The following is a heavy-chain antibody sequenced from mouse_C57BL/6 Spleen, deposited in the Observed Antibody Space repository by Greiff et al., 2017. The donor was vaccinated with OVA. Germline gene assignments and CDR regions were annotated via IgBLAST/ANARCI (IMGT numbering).Heavy chain of an antibody. Sequence: EVQLVESGAGLVQPGGSLKLSCAASGFTFSDYYMYWVRQTPEKGLEWVAYIIHGGGSTYYPDTVMGRVTISRDNAKNTLYRQMSRLTAEDTAMYYCARGAMDMDYWGQGTSVTVSS. CDR2: IIHGGGST. J-gene: IGHJ4*01. CDR3: ARGAMDMDY. CDR1: GFTFSDYY. V-gene: IGHV5-12*01. D-gene: IGHD1-1*02.